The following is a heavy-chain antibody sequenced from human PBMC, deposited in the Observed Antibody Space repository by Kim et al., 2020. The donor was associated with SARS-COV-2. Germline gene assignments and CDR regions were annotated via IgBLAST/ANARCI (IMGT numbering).Heavy chain of an antibody. CDR3: ARGLLWFGEYYYGMDV. J-gene: IGHJ6*02. Sequence: SVKGRFTISRDNSKYALYLQMNSMRAEDTAEYYCARGLLWFGEYYYGMDVWGQGTTVTVSS. V-gene: IGHV3-53*01. D-gene: IGHD3-10*01.